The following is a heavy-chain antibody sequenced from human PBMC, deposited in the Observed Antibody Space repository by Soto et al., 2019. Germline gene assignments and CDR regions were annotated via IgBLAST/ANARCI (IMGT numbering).Heavy chain of an antibody. J-gene: IGHJ4*02. D-gene: IGHD4-17*01. Sequence: EVQLVESGGGLVQPGRSLRLSCAASGFTFDDYAMHWVRQAPGKGLEWVSGISWNSGSIGYADSVKGRFTISRDNAKNSLYLQMNSLRAEDTALYYCAKDIGDYGTFDYWGQGTLVTVSS. CDR2: ISWNSGSI. CDR3: AKDIGDYGTFDY. CDR1: GFTFDDYA. V-gene: IGHV3-9*01.